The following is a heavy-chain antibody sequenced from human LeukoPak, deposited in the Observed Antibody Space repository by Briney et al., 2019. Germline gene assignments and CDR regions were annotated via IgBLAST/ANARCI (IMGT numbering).Heavy chain of an antibody. Sequence: ASVKVSCKVSGYTLTELSMHWVRQAPGKGLEWMGGFDPEGGETIYAQKFQGRVTMTEDTSTNTAYMELRSLRSDDTAVYYCARDQDPGAFDIWGQGTMVTVSS. CDR1: GYTLTELS. V-gene: IGHV1-24*01. J-gene: IGHJ3*02. CDR2: FDPEGGET. CDR3: ARDQDPGAFDI.